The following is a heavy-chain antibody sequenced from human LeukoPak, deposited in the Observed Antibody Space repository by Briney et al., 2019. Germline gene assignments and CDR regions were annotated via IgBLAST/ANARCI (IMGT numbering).Heavy chain of an antibody. Sequence: GGSLRLSCVSSGFTIGTAWMSWVRQAPGKGLEWLGHIKSEGEGATTDYAAPAKGRFAISRDDSKDMIYLQMSSLKIDDTAIYYCIAHFPYFYGFDVWGKGTTVTVSS. CDR3: IAHFPYFYGFDV. J-gene: IGHJ6*04. CDR2: IKSEGEGATT. V-gene: IGHV3-15*01. D-gene: IGHD3-3*02. CDR1: GFTIGTAW.